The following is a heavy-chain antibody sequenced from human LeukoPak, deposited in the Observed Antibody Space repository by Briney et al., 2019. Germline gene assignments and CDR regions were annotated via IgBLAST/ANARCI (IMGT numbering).Heavy chain of an antibody. Sequence: ASVKVSCKTSGFTFTGYYMHWVRQAPGQGLEWMGWINPNSGGTNYAQKFQGRVTMTRDTSISTAYMELSRLTSDDTAVYYCATWYYYDSSDYYLADYWGQGTLVTVSS. D-gene: IGHD3-22*01. CDR2: INPNSGGT. CDR3: ATWYYYDSSDYYLADY. J-gene: IGHJ4*02. CDR1: GFTFTGYY. V-gene: IGHV1-2*02.